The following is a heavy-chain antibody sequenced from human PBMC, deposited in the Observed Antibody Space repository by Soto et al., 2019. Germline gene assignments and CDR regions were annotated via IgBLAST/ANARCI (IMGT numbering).Heavy chain of an antibody. D-gene: IGHD4-17*01. J-gene: IGHJ5*02. CDR3: ARADYGDNWFDP. Sequence: VSCKASGYTFTGYYMHWVRQAPGQGLEWMGWINPNSGGTNYAQKFQGRVTMTRDTSISTAYMELSRLRSDDTAVYYCARADYGDNWFDPWGQGTLVTVSS. CDR2: INPNSGGT. V-gene: IGHV1-2*02. CDR1: GYTFTGYY.